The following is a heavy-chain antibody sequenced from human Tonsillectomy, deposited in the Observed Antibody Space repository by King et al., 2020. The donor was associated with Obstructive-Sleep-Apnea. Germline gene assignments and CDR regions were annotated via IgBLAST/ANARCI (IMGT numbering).Heavy chain of an antibody. CDR2: ISVYNGDT. D-gene: IGHD6-13*01. CDR1: GYTFTRYG. CDR3: ARYAYAAVGSTDYFDY. Sequence: QLVQSGVEVKKPGASVKVSCKASGYTFTRYGITWVRLAPGQGLEWMGWISVYNGDTKYAQKFQGRVTMTTETSTNTAYMELRSLRSDDTAVYYCARYAYAAVGSTDYFDYWGQGTLVTVSS. V-gene: IGHV1-18*04. J-gene: IGHJ4*02.